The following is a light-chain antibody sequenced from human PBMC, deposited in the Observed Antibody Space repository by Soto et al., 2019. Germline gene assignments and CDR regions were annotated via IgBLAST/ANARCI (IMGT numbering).Light chain of an antibody. J-gene: IGLJ3*02. CDR1: NSDVGHYNY. CDR3: NSYTTSRTWV. Sequence: QSALTQPASVSGSPGQSITISCTGSNSDVGHYNYVSWYQQHPGKAPKLMIYDVSNRPLGVSNRFSGSKSGSTASLTISGLLPEDEADYYCNSYTTSRTWVFGGGTKLTVL. V-gene: IGLV2-14*03. CDR2: DVS.